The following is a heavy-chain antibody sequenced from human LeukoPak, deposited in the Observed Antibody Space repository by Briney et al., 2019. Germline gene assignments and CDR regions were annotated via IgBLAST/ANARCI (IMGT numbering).Heavy chain of an antibody. CDR1: GGSFSDYY. V-gene: IGHV4-34*01. CDR2: ISDSGST. D-gene: IGHD5-18*01. J-gene: IGHJ6*03. CDR3: AGGRRIQQWRAPYYYYYMDV. Sequence: SETLSLSCAVTGGSFSDYYWSWVRGAPGQGLEGSGEISDSGSTSYNPSLKRRVIISTDTSENQFSLRLRSVTAADMAMHYRAGGRRIQQWRAPYYYYYMDVWDKGSTITVSS.